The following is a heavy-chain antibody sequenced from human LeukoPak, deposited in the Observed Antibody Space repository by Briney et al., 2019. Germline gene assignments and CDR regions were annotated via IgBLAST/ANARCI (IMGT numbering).Heavy chain of an antibody. CDR3: ATRIAVAGTQGY. CDR1: GYTFTGYY. J-gene: IGHJ4*02. Sequence: GASVKVSCKASGYTFTGYYMHWVRQAPEQVLEWMGWINPNSGGTNYAQKFQGRVTMTRDTSISTAYMELSRLRSDDTAVYYCATRIAVAGTQGYWGQGTLVTVSS. D-gene: IGHD6-19*01. V-gene: IGHV1-2*02. CDR2: INPNSGGT.